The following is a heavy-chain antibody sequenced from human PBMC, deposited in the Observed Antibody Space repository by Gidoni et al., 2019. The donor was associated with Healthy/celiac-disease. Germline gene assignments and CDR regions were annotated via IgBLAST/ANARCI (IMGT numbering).Heavy chain of an antibody. J-gene: IGHJ5*02. V-gene: IGHV3-23*01. Sequence: VHLLESVGGLVQPVGSLRLSFAASGFTFRSDAMSWVRQDPGKGLEWVSAISGSGGSTYYADSVKGRLTSSRDNSKNTLYLQMNSLRAEDTAVYYCAKGRGDPNWFDPWGQGTLVTVSS. CDR1: GFTFRSDA. CDR2: ISGSGGST. CDR3: AKGRGDPNWFDP. D-gene: IGHD5-12*01.